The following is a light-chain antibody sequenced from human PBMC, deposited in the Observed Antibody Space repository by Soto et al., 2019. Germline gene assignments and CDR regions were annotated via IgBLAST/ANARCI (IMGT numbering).Light chain of an antibody. J-gene: IGKJ3*01. CDR1: QSISRS. V-gene: IGKV1-5*01. Sequence: DIQMTQSHSTLSASVGDRVTITCRASQSISRSLAWYQQKPGKAPNLLIYDASSLESGVPSRFSGSGFGTEFTLTISSLQPDDFATYYCQQYNSYLLTFGPGTTVDIK. CDR2: DAS. CDR3: QQYNSYLLT.